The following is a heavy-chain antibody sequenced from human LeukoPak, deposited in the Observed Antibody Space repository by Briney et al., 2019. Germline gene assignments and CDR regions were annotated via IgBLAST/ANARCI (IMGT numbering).Heavy chain of an antibody. J-gene: IGHJ5*02. V-gene: IGHV4-59*11. CDR1: GGSISSHY. D-gene: IGHD3-10*01. Sequence: SETLSLTCTVSGGSISSHYWSWIRQPSGKGLEWIGYIYYSGSTNYNPSLKSRVTISLDTSKTQFSLKLTSVTAADTAVYYCARDSTWRFGDFGRFDPWGQGTLVTVSS. CDR2: IYYSGST. CDR3: ARDSTWRFGDFGRFDP.